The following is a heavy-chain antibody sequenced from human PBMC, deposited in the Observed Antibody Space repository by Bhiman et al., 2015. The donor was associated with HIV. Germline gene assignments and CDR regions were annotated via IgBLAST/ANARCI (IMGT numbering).Heavy chain of an antibody. D-gene: IGHD3-3*01. V-gene: IGHV3-30*18. CDR3: AKDLGESENEEWASDYYDFGSDYPGQDPRAVVGAFDI. J-gene: IGHJ3*02. CDR2: ISYDGSNK. Sequence: QVQLVESGGGVVQPGRSLRLSCAASGFTFSTSGMHWVRQAPGKGMEWVAVISYDGSNKYYADSVKGRFTISRDNSKNTLYLQMNSLRAVDTAVYYCAKDLGESENEEWASDYYDFGSDYPGQDPRAVVGAFDIWGQGDNGHRLF. CDR1: GFTFSTSG.